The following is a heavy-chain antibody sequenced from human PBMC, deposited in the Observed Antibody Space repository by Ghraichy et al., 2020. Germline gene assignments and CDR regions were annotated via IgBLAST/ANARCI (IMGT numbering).Heavy chain of an antibody. CDR2: ISTSSLYT. V-gene: IGHV3-11*06. D-gene: IGHD1-26*01. CDR1: GFTFSDYY. CDR3: ARVTASGRYQFDY. J-gene: IGHJ4*02. Sequence: LSLTCVASGFTFSDYYMAWIRQAPGRELEWFAYISTSSLYTNYAVSVKGRFTVSRDNAQSSLYLQMHGLRVDDTAVYYCARVTASGRYQFDYWGQGTLVTVSS.